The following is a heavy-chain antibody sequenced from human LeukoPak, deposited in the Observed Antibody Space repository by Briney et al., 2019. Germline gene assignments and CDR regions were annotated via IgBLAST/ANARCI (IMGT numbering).Heavy chain of an antibody. J-gene: IGHJ5*02. CDR3: ARDGRQLGEYWFDP. V-gene: IGHV3-53*01. D-gene: IGHD3-10*01. CDR1: GFTVSSNY. CDR2: IYSGGST. Sequence: PGGSLRLSCAASGFTVSSNYMSWVRQAPRKGLEWVSVIYSGGSTYYADSVKGRFTISRDNSKNTLYLQMNSLRDEDTAVYYCARDGRQLGEYWFDPWGQGTLVSVSS.